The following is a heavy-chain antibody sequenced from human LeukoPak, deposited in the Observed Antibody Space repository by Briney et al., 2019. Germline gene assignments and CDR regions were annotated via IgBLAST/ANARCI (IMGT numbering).Heavy chain of an antibody. Sequence: SVKVSCKASGGTFSSYAISWVRQAPGQGLEWMGGIIPIFGTANYAQKFQGRVTITADESTSTAYMELSSLRSEDTAVYYCARGHYYGSGSYYNSFDYWGQGTLVTVSS. V-gene: IGHV1-69*01. D-gene: IGHD3-10*01. CDR2: IIPIFGTA. CDR1: GGTFSSYA. J-gene: IGHJ4*02. CDR3: ARGHYYGSGSYYNSFDY.